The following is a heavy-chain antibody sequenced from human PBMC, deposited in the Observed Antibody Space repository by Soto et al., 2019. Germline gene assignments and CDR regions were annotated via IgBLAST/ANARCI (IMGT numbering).Heavy chain of an antibody. J-gene: IGHJ5*02. D-gene: IGHD2-21*01. Sequence: PGGSLRLSCAASGFTFSSYAVSWVRQAPGKGLEWVSAISGSGGSTYYADSVKGRFTISRDNSKNTLYLQMNSLRAEDTAVYYCEKWRVARHIVVVSASQGVRWFDPWGQGTLVTVSS. CDR1: GFTFSSYA. CDR2: ISGSGGST. CDR3: EKWRVARHIVVVSASQGVRWFDP. V-gene: IGHV3-23*01.